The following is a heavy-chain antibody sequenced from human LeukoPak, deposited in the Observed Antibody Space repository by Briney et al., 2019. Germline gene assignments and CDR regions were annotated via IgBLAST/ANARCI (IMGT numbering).Heavy chain of an antibody. V-gene: IGHV3-66*01. Sequence: PGGSLRLSCAASGFSFISYSMNWVRQAPGKGLEWVSVIYSGGETYYADSVKGRFTISRDNSKNTVFLQMNSLRVDDTAVYHCARDLGGDTATVYWGQGTLVTVSS. CDR2: IYSGGET. CDR1: GFSFISYS. J-gene: IGHJ4*02. CDR3: ARDLGGDTATVY. D-gene: IGHD5-18*01.